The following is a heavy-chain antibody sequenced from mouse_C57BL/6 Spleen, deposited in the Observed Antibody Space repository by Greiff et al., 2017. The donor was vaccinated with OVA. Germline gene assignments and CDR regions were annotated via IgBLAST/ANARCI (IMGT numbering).Heavy chain of an antibody. V-gene: IGHV2-2*01. Sequence: QVQLQQSGPGLVQPSQSLSITCTVSGFSLTSYGVHWVRQSPGKGLEWLGVIWSGGSTVYNAAFISRLSISKDNSKSQVFFKMNSLQADDTDIYYCARRGYYGSSPYYYAMDYWGQGTSVTVSS. CDR1: GFSLTSYG. J-gene: IGHJ4*01. CDR2: IWSGGST. CDR3: ARRGYYGSSPYYYAMDY. D-gene: IGHD1-1*01.